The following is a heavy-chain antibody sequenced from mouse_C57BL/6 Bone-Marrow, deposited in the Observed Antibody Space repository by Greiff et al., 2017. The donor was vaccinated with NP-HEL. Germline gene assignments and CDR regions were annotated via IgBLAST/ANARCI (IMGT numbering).Heavy chain of an antibody. J-gene: IGHJ4*01. Sequence: QVQLQQSGPELVKPGASVKISCKASGYAFSSSWMNWVKQRPGKGLEWIGRLYPGDGDTNYNGKFKGKATLTADKSSSTAYMQLSSLTSEDSAVYFCARGRGNYAMDYWGQGTSVTVSS. CDR3: ARGRGNYAMDY. CDR2: LYPGDGDT. CDR1: GYAFSSSW. V-gene: IGHV1-82*01.